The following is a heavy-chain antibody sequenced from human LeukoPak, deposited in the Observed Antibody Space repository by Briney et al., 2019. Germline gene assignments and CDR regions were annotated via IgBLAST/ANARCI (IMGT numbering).Heavy chain of an antibody. V-gene: IGHV1-46*01. CDR1: GYTFTSYY. CDR3: ARDGYDYVWGSYRYPDY. J-gene: IGHJ4*02. D-gene: IGHD3-16*02. CDR2: INPSGGST. Sequence: ASVNVSCTASGYTFTSYYMHWVRQAPGQGLEWMGIINPSGGSTSYAQKFQGRVTMTRDTSTSTVYMELSSLRSEDTAVYYCARDGYDYVWGSYRYPDYWGQGTLVTASS.